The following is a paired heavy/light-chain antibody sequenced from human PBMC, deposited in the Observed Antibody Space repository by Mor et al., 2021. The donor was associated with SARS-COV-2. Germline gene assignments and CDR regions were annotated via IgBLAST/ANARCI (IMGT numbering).Heavy chain of an antibody. CDR3: ARSISVTSITVADYYFDY. J-gene: IGHJ4*02. D-gene: IGHD6-19*01. CDR2: LGRDGTNT. CDR1: GSSFSNYG. Sequence: EVQLLESGGGLVQPGGSLRLSCVVSGSSFSNYGWSWVRQVPGQGLEWASSLGRDGTNTYFAESVKGRFSISRDTSKNTLYLHMNSLRAEDTAIYYCARSISVTSITVADYYFDYWGQGTLVTVSS. V-gene: IGHV3-23*01.
Light chain of an antibody. CDR3: QQYNSEGT. J-gene: IGKJ1*01. CDR2: KAS. CDR1: QSIGTS. Sequence: DIQMTQSPSTLSASVGDRVTITCRASQSIGTSLAWYQQKPGKAPNLLIYKASNLQSGVPSRFSGSGSGTEFTLTINSLQPDDFATYHCQQYNSEGTFGRGTKVEIK. V-gene: IGKV1-5*03.